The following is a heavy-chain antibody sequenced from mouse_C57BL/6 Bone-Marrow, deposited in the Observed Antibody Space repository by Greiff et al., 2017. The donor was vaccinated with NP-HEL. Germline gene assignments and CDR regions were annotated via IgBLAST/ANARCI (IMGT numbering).Heavy chain of an antibody. D-gene: IGHD1-1*01. J-gene: IGHJ1*03. CDR3: ARSRYYGSREDWYFDV. V-gene: IGHV1-42*01. CDR1: GYSFTGYY. Sequence: VQLQQSGPELVKPGASVKISCKASGYSFTGYYMNWVKQSPEKSLEWIGAINPSTGGTTYNQKFKAKATLTVDKSSSTAYMQLKSLTSEDSAVYYCARSRYYGSREDWYFDVWGTGTTVTVSS. CDR2: INPSTGGT.